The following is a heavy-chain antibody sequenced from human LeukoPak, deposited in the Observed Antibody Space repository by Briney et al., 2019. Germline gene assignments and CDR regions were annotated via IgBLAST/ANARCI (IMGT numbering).Heavy chain of an antibody. V-gene: IGHV3-23*01. CDR3: ARWRYFDWLLPYGMDV. CDR2: ISGSGGST. CDR1: GFTFSSYA. D-gene: IGHD3-9*01. Sequence: PGGSLRLSCAASGFTFSSYAMSWVRQAPGKGLEWVSAISGSGGSTYYADSVKGRFTISRDNSKNTLYLQMNSLRAEDTAVYYCARWRYFDWLLPYGMDVWGQGTTVTVSS. J-gene: IGHJ6*02.